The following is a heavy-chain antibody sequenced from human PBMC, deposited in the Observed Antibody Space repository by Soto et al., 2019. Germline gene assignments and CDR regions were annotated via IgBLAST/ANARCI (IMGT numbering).Heavy chain of an antibody. D-gene: IGHD6-25*01. V-gene: IGHV1-8*01. CDR2: MNPNDGNA. CDR3: ARRKQRSGPYYLDL. CDR1: GFTFITYD. J-gene: IGHJ4*02. Sequence: ASVKVSCKSSGFTFITYDFRWVRQAAGQGLEWMGWMNPNDGNAGFAQKFRGRINMTRNTSISTAYLELSSLRSDDSAVYFSARRKQRSGPYYLDLWGQGTQVTVSS.